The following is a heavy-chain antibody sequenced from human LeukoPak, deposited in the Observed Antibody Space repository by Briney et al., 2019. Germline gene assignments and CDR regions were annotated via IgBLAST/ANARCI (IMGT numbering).Heavy chain of an antibody. Sequence: SQTLSLTCTVSGGSISSGDYYWSWIRQPPGKGLEWIGYIYYSGSTYYNPSLKGRVTISVDTSKNQFSLKLSSVTAADTAVYYCARHLNDDYGDSYDYWGQGTLVTVSS. CDR2: IYYSGST. D-gene: IGHD4-17*01. CDR1: GGSISSGDYY. CDR3: ARHLNDDYGDSYDY. J-gene: IGHJ4*02. V-gene: IGHV4-30-4*01.